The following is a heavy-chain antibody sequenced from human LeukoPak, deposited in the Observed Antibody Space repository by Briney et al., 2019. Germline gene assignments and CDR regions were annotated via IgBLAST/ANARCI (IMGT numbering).Heavy chain of an antibody. V-gene: IGHV1-8*01. CDR2: MNPNSGNT. Sequence: ASVKVSCKASGYTFTSYDINWVRQATGQGLEWMGWMNPNSGNTGYAQKFQGRVTMTRNTSISTAHMELSSLRSEDTAVYYCGRDLGYCTNGVCHNWFDPWGQGTLVTVSS. J-gene: IGHJ5*02. D-gene: IGHD2-8*01. CDR3: GRDLGYCTNGVCHNWFDP. CDR1: GYTFTSYD.